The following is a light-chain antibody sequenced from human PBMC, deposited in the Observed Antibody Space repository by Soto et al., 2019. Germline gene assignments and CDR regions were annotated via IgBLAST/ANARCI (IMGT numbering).Light chain of an antibody. J-gene: IGLJ3*02. CDR3: QSYDSSLSGYV. V-gene: IGLV1-40*01. CDR2: GNN. Sequence: QAVVTQPPSVSGAPGQRVTISCTGSSSNIGAGYDVHWYQQLPGAAPKLLIYGNNNRPSGVPDRFSGSKSGTSASLAITGLQAEDESDFHCQSYDSSLSGYVFGGGTKLTVL. CDR1: SSNIGAGYD.